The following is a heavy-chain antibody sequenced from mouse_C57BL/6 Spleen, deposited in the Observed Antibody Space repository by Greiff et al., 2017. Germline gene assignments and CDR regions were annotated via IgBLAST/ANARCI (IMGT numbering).Heavy chain of an antibody. CDR3: SRRRDYYDYYAMDY. CDR2: IDPNSGGT. J-gene: IGHJ4*01. Sequence: QVQLQQPGAELVKPGASVKLSCKASGYTFTSYWMHWVKQRPGRGLEWIGRIDPNSGGTKYNEKFKSKATLTVDKPSSTAYMQLSRLTSEDSAVSEWSRRRDYYDYYAMDYWGQGTSVTVAS. CDR1: GYTFTSYW. D-gene: IGHD1-1*01. V-gene: IGHV1-72*01.